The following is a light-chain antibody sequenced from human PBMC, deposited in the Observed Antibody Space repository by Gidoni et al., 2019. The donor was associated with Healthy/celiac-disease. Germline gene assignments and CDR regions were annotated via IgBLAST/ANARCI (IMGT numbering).Light chain of an antibody. J-gene: IGLJ2*01. CDR2: EDN. V-gene: IGLV6-57*02. CDR3: QSYDSSNQGVV. Sequence: NFILTQPHSVSESPGKTVTIACTGSSGSIDSNYVQWYQQRPGSAPTTVIYEDNQRPSGVPDRFSGSIDSSSNSASLTISGLKTEDEADYYCQSYDSSNQGVVFGGGTKLTVL. CDR1: SGSIDSNY.